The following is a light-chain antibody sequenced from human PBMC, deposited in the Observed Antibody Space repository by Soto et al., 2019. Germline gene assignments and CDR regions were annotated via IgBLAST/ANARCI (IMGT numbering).Light chain of an antibody. CDR2: GAS. J-gene: IGKJ1*01. Sequence: EIVMTQSPDTLSVSPLECASLSCRVSQSIRSNLAWYQQRPGQAPRLLMYGASTRADGIPARFTGSGSGTDFTLTISRLEPEDFGVYYCQQYGSSSRTFGQGTKVDIK. V-gene: IGKV3-15*01. CDR1: QSIRSN. CDR3: QQYGSSSRT.